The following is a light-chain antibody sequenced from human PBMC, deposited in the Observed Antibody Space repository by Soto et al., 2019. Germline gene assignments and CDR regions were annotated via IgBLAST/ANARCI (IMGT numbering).Light chain of an antibody. V-gene: IGLV1-40*01. CDR3: QYYDSSLGGSSLV. CDR1: SSNIGAGYD. Sequence: QSVLTQPPSVSGAPGQRVTISCTGSSSNIGAGYDVHWYQQLPGTAPKLLIYGNSNRPSGVPDRFSGSKSGTSASLAITGLQAEDEAEYYCQYYDSSLGGSSLVFGGGTKVTVL. J-gene: IGLJ2*01. CDR2: GNS.